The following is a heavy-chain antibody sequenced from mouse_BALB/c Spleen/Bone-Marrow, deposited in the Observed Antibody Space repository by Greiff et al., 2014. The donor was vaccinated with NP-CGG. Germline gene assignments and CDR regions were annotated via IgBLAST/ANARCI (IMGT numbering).Heavy chain of an antibody. J-gene: IGHJ3*01. D-gene: IGHD2-3*01. CDR1: GYTFTDYY. CDR3: ARSTGYYVGTWFAY. Sequence: VQLQQSGPELVKPGASEKMSCKASGYTFTDYYMKWVKQSHGKSLEWIGYIIPNNGDTFYNQKFKGKATLTVDKSSSTAYMQLNSLTSEDSAVYYCARSTGYYVGTWFAYWGQGTLVTVSA. CDR2: IIPNNGDT. V-gene: IGHV1-26*01.